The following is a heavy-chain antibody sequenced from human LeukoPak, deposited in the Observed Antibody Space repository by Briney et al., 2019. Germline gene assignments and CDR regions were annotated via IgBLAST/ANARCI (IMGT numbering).Heavy chain of an antibody. V-gene: IGHV3-21*01. Sequence: PGGSLRLSSAASGFTFSSYSMNWVRQAPGKGLEWVPSISSSSSNIYYADSVKGRFTICRDNAKTSLYLQMNSLRAEDTAVYYCSRAGERFAIFSGTDYWGQGTLVTVSS. D-gene: IGHD3-10*01. J-gene: IGHJ4*02. CDR1: GFTFSSYS. CDR2: ISSSSSNI. CDR3: SRAGERFAIFSGTDY.